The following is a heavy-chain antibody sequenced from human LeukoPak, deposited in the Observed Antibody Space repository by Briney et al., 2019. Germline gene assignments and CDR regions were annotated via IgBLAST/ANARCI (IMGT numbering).Heavy chain of an antibody. V-gene: IGHV4-39*07. CDR2: IYYSGST. CDR1: GGSISSSSYY. Sequence: PSETLSLTCTVSGGSISSSSYYWGWIRQPPGKGLECIGSIYYSGSTYYNPSLKSRVTISVDTSKNQFSLKLSSVTAADTAVYYCASCPWFGEDVSYWGQGTLVTVSS. CDR3: ASCPWFGEDVSY. D-gene: IGHD3-10*01. J-gene: IGHJ4*02.